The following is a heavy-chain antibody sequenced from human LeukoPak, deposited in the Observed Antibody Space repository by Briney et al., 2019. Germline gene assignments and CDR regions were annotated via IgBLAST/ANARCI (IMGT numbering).Heavy chain of an antibody. CDR3: ARDPRSGIAARITADY. CDR2: ISAYNGTT. CDR1: GYTFTSYD. D-gene: IGHD6-13*01. Sequence: ASVKVSCKASGYTFTSYDINWVRQAPGQGLEWMGWISAYNGTTNYAQKLQGRVTMTTDTSTSTAYMELRSLRSDDTAVYYCARDPRSGIAARITADYWGQGTLVTVSS. V-gene: IGHV1-18*01. J-gene: IGHJ4*02.